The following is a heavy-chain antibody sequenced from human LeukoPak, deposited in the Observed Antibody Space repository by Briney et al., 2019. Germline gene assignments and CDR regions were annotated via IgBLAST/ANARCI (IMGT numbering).Heavy chain of an antibody. CDR2: IYYSGST. V-gene: IGHV4-59*01. D-gene: IGHD3-22*01. CDR3: ASSEKPMSIPHPFDI. J-gene: IGHJ3*02. CDR1: GGSISSYY. Sequence: PSETLSLTCTVSGGSISSYYWSWIRQPPGKGLEWIGYIYYSGSTNYNPSLKSRVTISVDTSKNQFSLKLSSVTAADTAVYYCASSEKPMSIPHPFDIWGQGTMVTVSS.